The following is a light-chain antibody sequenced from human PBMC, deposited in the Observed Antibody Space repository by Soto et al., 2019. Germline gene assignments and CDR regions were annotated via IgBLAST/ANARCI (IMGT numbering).Light chain of an antibody. V-gene: IGLV3-25*03. Sequence: SYELTQPPSVSVSPGQTARITCSGDALPKQYAYWYQQKPGQAPVLVIYKDSERPSGIPERFSGSSSGTTVTLTTSGVQAEDEADYYCQSADSSGTYVLFGGGTKVTVL. CDR2: KDS. CDR1: ALPKQY. CDR3: QSADSSGTYVL. J-gene: IGLJ2*01.